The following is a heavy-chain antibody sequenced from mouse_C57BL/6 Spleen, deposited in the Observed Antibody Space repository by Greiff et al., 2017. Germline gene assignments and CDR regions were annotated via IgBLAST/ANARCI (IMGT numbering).Heavy chain of an antibody. CDR3: TGSHYFDY. V-gene: IGHV1-15*01. CDR1: GYTFTDYE. CDR2: IDPETGGT. J-gene: IGHJ2*01. Sequence: VKLMESGAELVRPGASVTLSCKASGYTFTDYEMHWVKQTPVHGLEWIGAIDPETGGTAYNQKFKGKAILTADKSSSTAYMELRSLTSEDSAVYYCTGSHYFDYWGQGTTLTVSS.